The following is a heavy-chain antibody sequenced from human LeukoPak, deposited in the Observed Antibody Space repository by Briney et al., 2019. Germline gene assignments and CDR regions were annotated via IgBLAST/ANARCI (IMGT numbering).Heavy chain of an antibody. CDR1: GGSISSGSYY. V-gene: IGHV4-61*02. J-gene: IGHJ4*02. D-gene: IGHD3-22*01. CDR3: ARGGYDSSGYTTGFDY. CDR2: IYTSGST. Sequence: SQTLSLTCTVSGGSISSGSYYWSWIRQPAGKGLEWIGRIYTSGSTNYNPSLKSRVTISVDTSKNQFSLKLSSVTAADPAVYYCARGGYDSSGYTTGFDYWGQGTLVTVSS.